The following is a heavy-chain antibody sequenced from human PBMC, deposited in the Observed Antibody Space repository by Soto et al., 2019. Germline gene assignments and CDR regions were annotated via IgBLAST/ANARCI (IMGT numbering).Heavy chain of an antibody. J-gene: IGHJ3*02. CDR3: AREPRYCRGGSCSIAGDADDI. CDR1: GFIVSSTY. Sequence: EVRLVESGGGVVQPGGSLRLSCAASGFIVSSTYINWVRQAPGKGLEWVSVISNGGDTHYADSVKGRFSLSRHISNNFFHLQMTSPSAEDAAVYYCAREPRYCRGGSCSIAGDADDIWGQGTMGTASS. V-gene: IGHV3-66*01. D-gene: IGHD2-15*01. CDR2: ISNGGDT.